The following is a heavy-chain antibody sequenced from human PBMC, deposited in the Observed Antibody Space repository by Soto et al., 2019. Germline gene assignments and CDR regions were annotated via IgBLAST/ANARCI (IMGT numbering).Heavy chain of an antibody. V-gene: IGHV3-7*01. Sequence: EVQLVESGGGLVQPGGSLRLSCAASGFTFSSYSMSWVRQAPGKGLEWVANIKQDGSEKYYVDSVKGRFTISRDNAKNSLYLQMNSLRAEDTAVYYCARGRGVDVWGQGTTVTASS. CDR1: GFTFSSYS. CDR2: IKQDGSEK. J-gene: IGHJ6*02. CDR3: ARGRGVDV.